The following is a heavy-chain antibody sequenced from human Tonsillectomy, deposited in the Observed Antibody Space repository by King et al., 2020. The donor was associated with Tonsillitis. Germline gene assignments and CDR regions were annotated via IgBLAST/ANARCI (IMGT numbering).Heavy chain of an antibody. CDR1: GYTFTGYY. CDR2: INPNSGDT. J-gene: IGHJ6*02. CDR3: ARTDYYFYGMDV. Sequence: VQLVESGAEVKKPGASVKVSCKASGYTFTGYYMHWVRQAPGQGPEWMGWINPNSGDTDYAQKFEGRVTMTRDTSISTGYMEMSRLRSDDTAVYYCARTDYYFYGMDVWGQGTTVTVSS. V-gene: IGHV1-2*02.